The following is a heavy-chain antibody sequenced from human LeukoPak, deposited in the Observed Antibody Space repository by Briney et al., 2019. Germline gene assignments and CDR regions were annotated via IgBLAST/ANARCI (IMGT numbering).Heavy chain of an antibody. J-gene: IGHJ1*01. Sequence: ASETLSLTCPVSGGSISSYYWSWIRQPPGKGLGWIGYIYYSGSTNYNPSLKSRVTISVDTSKNQFSPKLSSVTAADTAVYYCARGRSGYSSSPLQHWGQGTLVTVSS. D-gene: IGHD6-13*01. V-gene: IGHV4-59*01. CDR2: IYYSGST. CDR3: ARGRSGYSSSPLQH. CDR1: GGSISSYY.